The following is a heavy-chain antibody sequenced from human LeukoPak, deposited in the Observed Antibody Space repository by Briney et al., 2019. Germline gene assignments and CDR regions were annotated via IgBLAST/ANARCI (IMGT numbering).Heavy chain of an antibody. D-gene: IGHD3-10*01. V-gene: IGHV1-2*02. J-gene: IGHJ6*03. CDR2: INPNSGGT. CDR3: AREAYDSGSFRTDYYYMDV. Sequence: ASVKVSCKASGDTFTGYYLHWVRQAPGQGLEWMGWINPNSGGTKYAQRFQGRVTMTRDTSISTAYMELSRLRSDDTAVYYCAREAYDSGSFRTDYYYMDVWGKGTTVTISS. CDR1: GDTFTGYY.